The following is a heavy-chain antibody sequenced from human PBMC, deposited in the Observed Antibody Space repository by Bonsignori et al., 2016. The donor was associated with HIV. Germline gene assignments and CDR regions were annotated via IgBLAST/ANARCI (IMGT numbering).Heavy chain of an antibody. CDR3: ATSPADYDFPWTEGYFDY. D-gene: IGHD3-3*01. V-gene: IGHV4-61*02. Sequence: WIRQPPGKGLEWIGRIYTSGSTNYNPSPKSRVTISVDTSKNQFSLKLSSVTAADTAVYYCATSPADYDFPWTEGYFDYWGQGTLVTVSS. CDR2: IYTSGST. J-gene: IGHJ4*02.